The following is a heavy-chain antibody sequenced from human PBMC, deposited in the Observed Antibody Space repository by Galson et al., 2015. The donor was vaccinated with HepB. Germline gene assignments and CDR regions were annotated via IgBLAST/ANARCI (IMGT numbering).Heavy chain of an antibody. D-gene: IGHD1/OR15-1a*01. V-gene: IGHV3-30*19. CDR1: GFTLSTYG. CDR2: LSYDGNSE. J-gene: IGHJ4*02. Sequence: SLRLSCAASGFTLSTYGMHWVRQAPGKGLEGVAMLSYDGNSEYDADSVKGRFTVSSDNSENTLYLAMNNLRSDDTAVYYCARDPAVFADGNNLDHWGQGTLVTVSS. CDR3: ARDPAVFADGNNLDH.